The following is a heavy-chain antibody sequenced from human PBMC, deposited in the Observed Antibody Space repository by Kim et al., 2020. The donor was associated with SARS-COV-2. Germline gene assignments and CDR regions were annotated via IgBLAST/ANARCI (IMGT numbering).Heavy chain of an antibody. CDR3: AREKGSSTWHGDGMDV. CDR2: ISVYNGNT. D-gene: IGHD6-13*01. CDR1: GYTFTSYG. J-gene: IGHJ6*02. V-gene: IGHV1-18*01. Sequence: ASVKVSCKASGYTFTSYGISWVRQAPGQGLEWMGWISVYNGNTNYAQKVQGRVTMTTDTSTSTAYMDLRSLRSDETAVYYCAREKGSSTWHGDGMDVWGQGTTVTVSS.